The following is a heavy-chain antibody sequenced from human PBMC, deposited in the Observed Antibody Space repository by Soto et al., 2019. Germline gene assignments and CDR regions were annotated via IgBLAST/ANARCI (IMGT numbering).Heavy chain of an antibody. J-gene: IGHJ5*02. CDR1: GGSISSGGYY. CDR2: IYYSGST. Sequence: SETLSLTCTVSGGSISSGGYYWSWIRQHPGKGLEWIGYIYYSGSTYYNPSLKSRVTISVDTSKNQFSLKLSSVTAADTAVYYCARTVKSWFDPWGQGTLVTVSS. V-gene: IGHV4-31*03. CDR3: ARTVKSWFDP. D-gene: IGHD3-9*01.